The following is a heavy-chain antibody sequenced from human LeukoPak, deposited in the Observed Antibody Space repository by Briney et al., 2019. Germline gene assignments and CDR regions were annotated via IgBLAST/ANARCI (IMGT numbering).Heavy chain of an antibody. CDR1: GFTFSSYW. V-gene: IGHV3-7*01. D-gene: IGHD3-3*01. CDR3: AKTKGDYDFWSGYTPYFFEY. CDR2: IKQDGSEK. Sequence: GGSLRLSCAASGFTFSSYWMSWVRQAPGKGLEWVANIKQDGSEKYYVDSVKGRFTISRDSARNSLYLQMNSLRAEDTAVYYCAKTKGDYDFWSGYTPYFFEYWGQGTLVTVSS. J-gene: IGHJ4*02.